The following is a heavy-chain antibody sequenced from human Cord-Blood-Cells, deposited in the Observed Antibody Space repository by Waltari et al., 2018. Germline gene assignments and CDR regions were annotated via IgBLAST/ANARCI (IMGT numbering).Heavy chain of an antibody. D-gene: IGHD6-6*01. CDR1: GYTFTSAD. Sequence: QVQLVQSGAEVKKPGASVKVSCKASGYTFTSADIYWVRQATGQGLEWMGWINPNSGNTDYAQKFQGRVTMTRNTSISTAYMELSSLRSEDTAVYYCARGGPYSSSSDYWGQGTLVTVSS. J-gene: IGHJ4*02. CDR2: INPNSGNT. CDR3: ARGGPYSSSSDY. V-gene: IGHV1-8*01.